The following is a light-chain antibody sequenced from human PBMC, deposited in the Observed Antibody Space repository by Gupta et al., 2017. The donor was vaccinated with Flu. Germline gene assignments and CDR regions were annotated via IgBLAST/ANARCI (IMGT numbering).Light chain of an antibody. Sequence: DIQMTQSPSSLSASVGDRVTITCRASQSISSYLNWYQQKPGKAPKLLIYAASSLQSGAPSRFSGSGSGTDFTLTISSLQPEDFATYYCQQSDSTPLFTFGPGTKVDIK. V-gene: IGKV1-39*01. CDR1: QSISSY. CDR3: QQSDSTPLFT. J-gene: IGKJ3*01. CDR2: AAS.